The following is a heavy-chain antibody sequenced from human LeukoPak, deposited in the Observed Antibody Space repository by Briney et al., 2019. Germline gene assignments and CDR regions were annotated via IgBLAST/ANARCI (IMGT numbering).Heavy chain of an antibody. CDR3: AREETWFSTTWYYFDY. Sequence: GSSLRLSCVGSGFKFNTYGMHWVRQAPGKGPEWVALISNDGRNKNYADSVKGRFTISRDNSKNTLFLQMNSLRTEDTALFYCAREETWFSTTWYYFDYWGQGTLVTVSS. J-gene: IGHJ4*02. CDR1: GFKFNTYG. D-gene: IGHD2-2*01. V-gene: IGHV3-30*03. CDR2: ISNDGRNK.